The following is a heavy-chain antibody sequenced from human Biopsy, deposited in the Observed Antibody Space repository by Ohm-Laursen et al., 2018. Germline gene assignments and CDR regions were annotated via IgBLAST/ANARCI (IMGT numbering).Heavy chain of an antibody. Sequence: SLRLSCTASRFSSKTYWMNWVRQAPGKGLEWVANIRQDGKEKFYVDSVKGRFTISRDNAKNSLYLQMNSLRAEDTGVYYCARGYCTAINCYMLRSFYFDSWGQGAPVTVSS. D-gene: IGHD2-2*02. J-gene: IGHJ4*02. CDR2: IRQDGKEK. V-gene: IGHV3-7*01. CDR1: RFSSKTYW. CDR3: ARGYCTAINCYMLRSFYFDS.